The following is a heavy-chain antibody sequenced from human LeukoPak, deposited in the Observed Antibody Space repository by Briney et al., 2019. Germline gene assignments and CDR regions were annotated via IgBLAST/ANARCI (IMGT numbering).Heavy chain of an antibody. CDR2: INSDGSST. CDR1: GFTFSSYW. V-gene: IGHV3-74*01. D-gene: IGHD3-9*01. CDR3: ARATTYDILTGYSDY. Sequence: GGSLSLSCAASGFTFSSYWMHWVRQAPGKGLVWVSRINSDGSSTSYADSVKGRFTISRDNAKNTLYLQMNSLRAEDTAVYYCARATTYDILTGYSDYWGQGTLVTVSS. J-gene: IGHJ4*02.